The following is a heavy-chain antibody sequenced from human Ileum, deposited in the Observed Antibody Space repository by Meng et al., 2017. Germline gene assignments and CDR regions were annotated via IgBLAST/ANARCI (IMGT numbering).Heavy chain of an antibody. V-gene: IGHV4-61*01. J-gene: IGHJ4*02. CDR3: ARSSTSPASYFFDY. D-gene: IGHD6-6*01. CDR1: GGSVSSGSYY. Sequence: QGQLQESGPRLVRPSETLSLACPVSGGSVSSGSYYWSWIRQPPGKGLEWIGHIYYSGSTNYNPSLKSRVTISVDMSKNQFSLKLNSVTAADTAIYFCARSSTSPASYFFDYWGQGTLVTVSS. CDR2: IYYSGST.